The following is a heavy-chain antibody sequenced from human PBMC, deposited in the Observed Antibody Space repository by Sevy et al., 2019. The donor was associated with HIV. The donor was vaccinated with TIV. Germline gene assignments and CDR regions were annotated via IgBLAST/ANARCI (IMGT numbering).Heavy chain of an antibody. J-gene: IGHJ6*02. D-gene: IGHD2-2*01. CDR3: ARDTHSGDCSSTSCREDYYYGMDV. CDR1: GFTFSSYW. CDR2: IKQDGSEK. Sequence: GGSLRLSCAASGFTFSSYWMSWVRQAPGKGLEWVANIKQDGSEKYYVDSVKGRFTISRDNAKNSLYLKMNSLRAEDTAVYYCARDTHSGDCSSTSCREDYYYGMDVWGQGTTVTVSS. V-gene: IGHV3-7*01.